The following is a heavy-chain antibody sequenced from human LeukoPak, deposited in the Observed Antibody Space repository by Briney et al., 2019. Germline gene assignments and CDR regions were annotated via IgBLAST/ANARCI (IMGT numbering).Heavy chain of an antibody. CDR1: GGSISSYY. J-gene: IGHJ4*01. D-gene: IGHD5-24*01. Sequence: SETLSLTCTVSGGSISSYYWSWIRQPAGKGLEWIGRIYTSGSTNYNPSLKSRVTMSVDTSKNQFSLKLSSVTAEDTAVYYCARDSLNEMATIWWGXXTLVTVSS. V-gene: IGHV4-4*07. CDR2: IYTSGST. CDR3: ARDSLNEMATIW.